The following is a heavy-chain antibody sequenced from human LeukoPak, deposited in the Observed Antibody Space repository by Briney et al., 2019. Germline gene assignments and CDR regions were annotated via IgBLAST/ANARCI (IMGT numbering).Heavy chain of an antibody. CDR3: ASTPVVPDIGG. D-gene: IGHD2-15*01. V-gene: IGHV3-48*03. CDR1: GFTFSSYA. CDR2: ISSSGSTI. Sequence: GGSLRLSCAVSGFTFSSYAMSWVRQAPGKGLEWVSYISSSGSTIYYADSVKGRFTISRDNAKNSLYLQMNSLRAEDTAVYYCASTPVVPDIGGWGQGTLVTVSS. J-gene: IGHJ4*02.